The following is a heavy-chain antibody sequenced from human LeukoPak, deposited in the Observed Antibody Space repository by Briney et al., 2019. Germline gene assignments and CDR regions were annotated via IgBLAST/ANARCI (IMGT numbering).Heavy chain of an antibody. CDR3: ARGDVVVVAAIRPYYYGMDV. CDR2: IIPIFGTA. V-gene: IGHV1-69*13. CDR1: GYTFTGYY. Sequence: GASVKVSFKASGYTFTGYYIHWVRQAPGQGLEWMGGIIPIFGTANYAQKFQGRVTITADESTSTAYMELSSLRSEDTAVYYCARGDVVVVAAIRPYYYGMDVWGQGTTVTVSS. J-gene: IGHJ6*02. D-gene: IGHD2-15*01.